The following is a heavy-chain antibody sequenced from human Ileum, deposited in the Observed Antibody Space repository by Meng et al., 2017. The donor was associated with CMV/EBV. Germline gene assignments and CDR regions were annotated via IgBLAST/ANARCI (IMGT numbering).Heavy chain of an antibody. CDR3: VTADHHAIKY. Sequence: QVQIQQWGAWLLKPSETLALTGTLGGSFSPYTRSWIRQAPGKGLEWIGEINQYGSTNFNPSVKSRVTISRDTSKNQFSLRLNSVTAADAAVYYCVTADHHAIKYWGQGTLVTVSS. CDR2: INQYGST. CDR1: GSFSPYT. D-gene: IGHD5-12*01. J-gene: IGHJ4*02. V-gene: IGHV4-34*02.